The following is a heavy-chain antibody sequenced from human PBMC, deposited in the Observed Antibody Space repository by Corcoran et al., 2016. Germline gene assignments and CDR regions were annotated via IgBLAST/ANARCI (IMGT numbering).Heavy chain of an antibody. CDR1: GGSISSSNW. V-gene: IGHV4-4*02. D-gene: IGHD1-20*01. CDR3: ARDLQTRITGTPSPPLGMDV. J-gene: IGHJ6*02. CDR2: IYHSGST. Sequence: QVQLQESGPGLVKPSGTLSLTCAVSGGSISSSNWWSWVRQPPGKGLEWIGEIYHSGSTNYNPSLKSRVTISVDKSKNQFSLKLSSVTAADTAVYYCARDLQTRITGTPSPPLGMDVWGQGTTVTVSS.